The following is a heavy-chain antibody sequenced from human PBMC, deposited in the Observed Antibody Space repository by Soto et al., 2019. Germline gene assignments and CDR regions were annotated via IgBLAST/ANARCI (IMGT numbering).Heavy chain of an antibody. D-gene: IGHD3-22*01. Sequence: SETLSLTCAVSGDSISSSVWWTWVRQPPGKGLEWIGEVFHTGDTYFNPSLRSRVAMSVDKSTNEFSLKVTSVTAADTAIYYCARIAWVRFDYWGQGALVTVSS. CDR1: GDSISSSVW. CDR2: VFHTGDT. CDR3: ARIAWVRFDY. V-gene: IGHV4-4*02. J-gene: IGHJ4*02.